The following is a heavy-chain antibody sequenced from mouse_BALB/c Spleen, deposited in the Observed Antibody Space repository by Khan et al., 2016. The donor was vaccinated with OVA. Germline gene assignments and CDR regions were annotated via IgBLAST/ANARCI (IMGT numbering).Heavy chain of an antibody. J-gene: IGHJ3*01. D-gene: IGHD2-1*01. CDR3: ARGYFGNYEFAY. Sequence: QVQLKQSGAELVKPGASVKLSCKTSGYTFTSYWIQWVKQRPGQGLGWIGQIFPGTGTTYYNENFKGKATLTVDTSPNTAYMQFSSLTSEDSAVYFCARGYFGNYEFAYWGQGTLVTVSP. V-gene: IGHV1S132*01. CDR1: GYTFTSYW. CDR2: IFPGTGTT.